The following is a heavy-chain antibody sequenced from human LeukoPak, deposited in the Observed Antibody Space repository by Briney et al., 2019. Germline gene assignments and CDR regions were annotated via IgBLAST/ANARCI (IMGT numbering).Heavy chain of an antibody. CDR2: IYPGDSDT. Sequence: VESLKISCKASGYSFSRYWIAWVRQMSGKGLEWMGIIYPGDSDTRYSPSFQGQVTISADKSINTAYLQWNSLKASDTAIYYCARFVGACSGGNCYSDYWGQGTLVTVSS. J-gene: IGHJ4*02. CDR1: GYSFSRYW. CDR3: ARFVGACSGGNCYSDY. V-gene: IGHV5-51*01. D-gene: IGHD2-15*01.